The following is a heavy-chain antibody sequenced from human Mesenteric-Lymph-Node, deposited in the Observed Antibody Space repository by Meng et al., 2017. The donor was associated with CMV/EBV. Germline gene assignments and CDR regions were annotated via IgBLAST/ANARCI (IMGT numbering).Heavy chain of an antibody. V-gene: IGHV3-30-3*01. D-gene: IGHD6-19*01. CDR1: GFTFSSYA. Sequence: GESLKISCAASGFTFSSYAMHWVRQAPGKGLEWVAVISYDGSNKYYADSVKGRFTISRDNSKNMLYLQMNSLRAEDTAVYYCARDGAGTIDYWGQGTLVTVSS. J-gene: IGHJ4*02. CDR3: ARDGAGTIDY. CDR2: ISYDGSNK.